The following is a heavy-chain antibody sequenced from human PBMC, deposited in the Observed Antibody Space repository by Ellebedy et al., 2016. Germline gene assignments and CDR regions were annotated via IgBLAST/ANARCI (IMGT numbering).Heavy chain of an antibody. CDR2: ISSSSSYI. Sequence: GESLKISXAASGFTFSSYSMNWVRQAPGKGLEWVSSISSSSSYIYYADSVKGRFTISRDNAKNSLYLQMNSLRAEDTAVYYCAIYDSSGYYDFSFDYWGQGTLVTVSS. D-gene: IGHD3-22*01. CDR1: GFTFSSYS. CDR3: AIYDSSGYYDFSFDY. J-gene: IGHJ4*02. V-gene: IGHV3-21*01.